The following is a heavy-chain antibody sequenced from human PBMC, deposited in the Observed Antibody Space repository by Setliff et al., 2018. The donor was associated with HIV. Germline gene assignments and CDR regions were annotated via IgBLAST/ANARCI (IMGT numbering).Heavy chain of an antibody. J-gene: IGHJ4*02. D-gene: IGHD3-3*01. CDR2: DTVTGTT. CDR1: GFTFYNFG. CDR3: ARLYDRSDDSGYYHPVQALRY. V-gene: IGHV3-13*01. Sequence: AAGFTFYNFGFHCVRRVTGKGLEWVAGDTVTGTTYYPNSVLGRFTISRDEGGSYLPMNSLAVEDTGVYYCARLYDRSDDSGYYHPVQALRYWGQGAQVTVSS.